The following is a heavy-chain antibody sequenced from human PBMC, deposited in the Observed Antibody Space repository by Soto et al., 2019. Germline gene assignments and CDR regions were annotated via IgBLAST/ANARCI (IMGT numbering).Heavy chain of an antibody. CDR1: GYTFTSYG. CDR3: ARASKSTTPDFDY. V-gene: IGHV1-2*04. CDR2: ISPNSGAT. D-gene: IGHD5-12*01. Sequence: ASVKVSCKASGYTFTSYGISWVRQAPGQGLEWMGWISPNSGATNYAQKFQGWVTMTRGTSISTAYMELSRLRPDDTAVYYCARASKSTTPDFDYWGQGTLVTVSS. J-gene: IGHJ4*02.